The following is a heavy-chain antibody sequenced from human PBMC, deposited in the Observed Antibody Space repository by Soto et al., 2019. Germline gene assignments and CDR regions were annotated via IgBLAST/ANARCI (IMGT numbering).Heavy chain of an antibody. CDR2: VFYTGRA. CDR1: GGSLCSYC. V-gene: IGHV4-59*01. Sequence: SEPLSLTETVSGGSLCSYCWSWIRQHPGKGLEWIGYVFYTGRANYNAYLKSRVSISLDTSNYQFSLKLSSVTAADTAVYYCTRDGDGRMTTNPYYYTGMDVWGPGTTVTVSS. J-gene: IGHJ6*02. D-gene: IGHD3-3*01. CDR3: TRDGDGRMTTNPYYYTGMDV.